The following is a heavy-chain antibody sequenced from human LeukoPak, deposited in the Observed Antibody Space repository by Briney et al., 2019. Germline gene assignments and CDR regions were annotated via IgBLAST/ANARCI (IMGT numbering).Heavy chain of an antibody. CDR3: AKTSDYDFWSGYELDGYFDY. D-gene: IGHD3-3*01. V-gene: IGHV3-23*01. CDR2: ISGSGGST. Sequence: GGSLRLSCAASGFTFSSYAMSWVCQAPGKGLEWVSAISGSGGSTYYADSVKGRFTISRDNSKNTLYLQMNSLRAEDTAVYYCAKTSDYDFWSGYELDGYFDYWGQGTLVTVSS. J-gene: IGHJ4*02. CDR1: GFTFSSYA.